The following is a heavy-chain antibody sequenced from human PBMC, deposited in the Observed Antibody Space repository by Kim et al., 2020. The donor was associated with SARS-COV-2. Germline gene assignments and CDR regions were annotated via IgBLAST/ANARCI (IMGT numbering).Heavy chain of an antibody. CDR2: ISGSGGST. J-gene: IGHJ6*02. CDR1: GFTFSSYA. Sequence: GGSLRLSCAASGFTFSSYAMSWVRQAPGKGLEWVSAISGSGGSTYYADSVKGRFTISRDNSKNTLYLQMNSLRAEDTAVYYCALETGSDDYGDSYYYYGMDVWGQGTTVTVSS. D-gene: IGHD4-17*01. CDR3: ALETGSDDYGDSYYYYGMDV. V-gene: IGHV3-23*01.